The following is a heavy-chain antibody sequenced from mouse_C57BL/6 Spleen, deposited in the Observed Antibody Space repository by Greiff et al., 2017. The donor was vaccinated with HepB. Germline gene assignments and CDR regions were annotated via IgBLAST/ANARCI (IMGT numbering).Heavy chain of an antibody. CDR1: GYTFTSYW. J-gene: IGHJ4*01. CDR3: ARDYGGDYYAMDY. CDR2: IDPNSGGT. Sequence: QQSCKASGYTFTSYWMHWVKQRPGRGLEWIGRIDPNSGGTKYNEKFKSKATLTVDKPSSTAYMQLSSLTSEDSAVYYCARDYGGDYYAMDYWGQGTSVTVSS. V-gene: IGHV1-72*01. D-gene: IGHD1-1*01.